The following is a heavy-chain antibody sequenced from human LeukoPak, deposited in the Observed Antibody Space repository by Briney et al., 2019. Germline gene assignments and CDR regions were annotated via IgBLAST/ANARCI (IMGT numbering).Heavy chain of an antibody. CDR3: VRGRGSYGWFDP. CDR1: GFPFRSYS. D-gene: IGHD3-10*01. Sequence: GVSLRLSCAASGFPFRSYSMTWVRQAPGKGLEWVANIKPDGTTKFYVDSVKGRFTISRDDAKNTVDLQMNSLRGEDTAVYYCVRGRGSYGWFDPWGQGTLVTVSS. V-gene: IGHV3-7*01. CDR2: IKPDGTTK. J-gene: IGHJ5*02.